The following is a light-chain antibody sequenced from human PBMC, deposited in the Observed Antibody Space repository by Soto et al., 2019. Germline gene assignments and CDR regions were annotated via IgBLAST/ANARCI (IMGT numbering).Light chain of an antibody. CDR2: GAS. CDR3: QQYNNWPT. J-gene: IGKJ1*01. CDR1: QRVSSN. V-gene: IGKV3-15*01. Sequence: EIVMTQFPATLSVSLGERATHSCGASQRVSSNLAWYQQKPGQAPRLLIYGASTRATGIPARFSGSGSGTEFTLTISSLQSEDFAASYCQQYNNWPTFGQGTKV.